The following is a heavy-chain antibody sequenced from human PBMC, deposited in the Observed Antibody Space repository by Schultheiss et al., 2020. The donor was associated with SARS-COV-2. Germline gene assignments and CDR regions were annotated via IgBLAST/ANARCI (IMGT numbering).Heavy chain of an antibody. CDR1: GGSFSGYY. V-gene: IGHV4-34*01. CDR2: INHSGST. Sequence: SQTLSLTCAVYGGSFSGYYWSWIRQPPGKGLEWIGEINHSGSTYYNPSLKSRVTISVDTSKNQFSLKLSSVTAADTAVYYCARTPISHYYDSSGAADYWGQGTLVTVSS. D-gene: IGHD3-22*01. J-gene: IGHJ4*02. CDR3: ARTPISHYYDSSGAADY.